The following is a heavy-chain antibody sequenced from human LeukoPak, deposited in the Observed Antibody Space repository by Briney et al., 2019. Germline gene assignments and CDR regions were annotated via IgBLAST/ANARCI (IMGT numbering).Heavy chain of an antibody. CDR1: GFPFSNHG. CDR2: ISYDGRNK. D-gene: IGHD6-19*01. Sequence: PGKSLRLSCAASGFPFSNHGMHWVRQAPGKGLEWMAFISYDGRNKYYADSVKGRFTISRDNSQNTLSLQMNSLRAEDTAVYYCVKDGDDSGWNYFDYWGQGTLVTVSS. V-gene: IGHV3-30*18. CDR3: VKDGDDSGWNYFDY. J-gene: IGHJ4*02.